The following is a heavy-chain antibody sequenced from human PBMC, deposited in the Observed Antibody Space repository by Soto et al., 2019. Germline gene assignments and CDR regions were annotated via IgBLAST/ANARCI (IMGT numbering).Heavy chain of an antibody. CDR1: GFTFRNYA. CDR3: GRDHMLTTIGLIGIIAS. V-gene: IGHV3-23*01. J-gene: IGHJ4*02. Sequence: GGPLSLSCAASGFTFRNYAMTLVRQDPGKGLEWVSTISVSGGNTYYADSVKGRFTIPRDNSKSTLYLQMSSLRAADTAVYYCGRDHMLTTIGLIGIIASWGQGTLVTVSS. D-gene: IGHD2-21*02. CDR2: ISVSGGNT.